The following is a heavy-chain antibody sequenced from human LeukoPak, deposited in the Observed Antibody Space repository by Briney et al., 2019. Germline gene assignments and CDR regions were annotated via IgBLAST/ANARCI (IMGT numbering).Heavy chain of an antibody. CDR2: INHSGST. CDR1: GCSFSGYY. Sequence: SETLSLTCAVYGCSFSGYYWIWIRQPPGKGLEWIVEINHSGSTNYNPSLERRVTISVDTSNTKFYLKMSPVTQADTAVYYCARGYCSSTRCPRGRFDHWGQGTLVTVSS. D-gene: IGHD2-2*01. CDR3: ARGYCSSTRCPRGRFDH. J-gene: IGHJ5*02. V-gene: IGHV4-34*01.